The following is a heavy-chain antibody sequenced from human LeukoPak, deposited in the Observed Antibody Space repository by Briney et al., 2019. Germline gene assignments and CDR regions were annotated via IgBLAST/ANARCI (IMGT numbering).Heavy chain of an antibody. CDR1: GYTFTSNY. CDR2: ISPSGGST. J-gene: IGHJ2*01. D-gene: IGHD6-13*01. Sequence: ASVKVSCKAFGYTFTSNYMHWVRQAPGQGPEWMGVISPSGGSTTYAQKFQGRVTLTRDMSPSTDYLELSSLRSEDTAVYYCARVSSSWYQDWYFDLWGRGTLVTVSS. CDR3: ARVSSSWYQDWYFDL. V-gene: IGHV1-46*01.